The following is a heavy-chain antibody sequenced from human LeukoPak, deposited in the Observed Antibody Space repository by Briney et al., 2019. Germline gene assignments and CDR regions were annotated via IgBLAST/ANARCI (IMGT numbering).Heavy chain of an antibody. CDR3: ARGLNYYGSGSYYFDY. CDR1: GGTFSNYA. CDR2: IIPILGIA. V-gene: IGHV1-69*04. Sequence: SVKVSCKTSGGTFSNYAISWVRQAPGQGLEWMGRIIPILGIANYAQKFQGRVTITADKSTSTAYMELSSLRSEDTAVYYCARGLNYYGSGSYYFDYWGQGTLVTVSS. D-gene: IGHD3-10*01. J-gene: IGHJ4*02.